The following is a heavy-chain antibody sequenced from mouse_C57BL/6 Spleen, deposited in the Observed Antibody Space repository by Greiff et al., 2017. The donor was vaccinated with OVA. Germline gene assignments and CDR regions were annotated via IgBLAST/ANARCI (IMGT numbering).Heavy chain of an antibody. CDR1: GYTFTDYE. D-gene: IGHD2-5*01. CDR3: TRHYSNYFDY. J-gene: IGHJ2*01. V-gene: IGHV1-15*01. CDR2: IDPETGGT. Sequence: VKLVESGAELVRPGASVTLSCKASGYTFTDYEMHWVKQTPVHGLEWIGAIDPETGGTAYNQKFKGKAILTADKSSSTAYMELRSLTSEDSAVYYCTRHYSNYFDYWGQGTTLTVSS.